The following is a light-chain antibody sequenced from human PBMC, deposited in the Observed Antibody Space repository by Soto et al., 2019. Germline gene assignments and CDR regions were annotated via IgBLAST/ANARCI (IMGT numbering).Light chain of an antibody. V-gene: IGLV2-14*01. J-gene: IGLJ2*01. CDR2: DVN. CDR3: RSSTGSSTLV. CDR1: SSDVGGYNY. Sequence: QSALTQPASVSGSPGQSITISCTGTSSDVGGYNYVSWYQQHPGKAPKLMFYDVNNRPSGVSNRFSGSKSGNTASLTISGLQDEDVADYYCRSSTGSSTLVFGGGTQLTVL.